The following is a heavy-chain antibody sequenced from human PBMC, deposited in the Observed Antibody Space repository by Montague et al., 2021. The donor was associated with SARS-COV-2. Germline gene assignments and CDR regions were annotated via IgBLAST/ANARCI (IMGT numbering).Heavy chain of an antibody. CDR1: GGSFSGYY. CDR3: ARIPVGSKYYFDF. D-gene: IGHD2-2*01. CDR2: INHSGST. V-gene: IGHV4-34*01. Sequence: SETLSLTCAVYGGSFSGYYWNWIRQPPGKGLEWIGEINHSGSTNYNPSLKSRVTISVDTSNNQFSLKLTSVTAADTAVYYCARIPVGSKYYFDFWGQGTLVTVSS. J-gene: IGHJ4*02.